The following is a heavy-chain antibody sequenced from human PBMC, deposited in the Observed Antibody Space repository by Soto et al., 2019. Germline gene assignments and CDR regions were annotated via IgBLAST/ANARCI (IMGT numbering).Heavy chain of an antibody. J-gene: IGHJ3*02. CDR1: GGSISSSSYY. V-gene: IGHV4-39*01. CDR2: IYYSGST. D-gene: IGHD5-12*01. CDR3: ARHLPYGYGDAFDI. Sequence: QLQLQESGPGLVKPSETLSLTCTVSGGSISSSSYYWGWIRQPPGKGLEWIGSIYYSGSTYYNPSLKSRVTISVDTSKNQFSLKLSSVTAADTAVYYCARHLPYGYGDAFDIWGQGTMVTVSS.